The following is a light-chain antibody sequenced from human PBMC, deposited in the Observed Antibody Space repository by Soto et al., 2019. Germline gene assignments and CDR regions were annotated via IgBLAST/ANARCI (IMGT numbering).Light chain of an antibody. CDR3: AAWDDSLNGFYV. Sequence: QLVLTQPPSASGTPGQRVTISCSGSSSNIGSNTVNWYQQLPGTAPKLLIYSNNQRPSGVPDRFSGSKSGTSASLAISGLRSEDEADYYCAAWDDSLNGFYVFGTGTKVTVL. V-gene: IGLV1-44*01. CDR1: SSNIGSNT. CDR2: SNN. J-gene: IGLJ1*01.